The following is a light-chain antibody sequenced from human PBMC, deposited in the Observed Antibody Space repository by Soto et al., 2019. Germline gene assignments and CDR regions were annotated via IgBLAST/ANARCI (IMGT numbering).Light chain of an antibody. J-gene: IGKJ1*01. CDR1: QSVNSDY. V-gene: IGKV3-20*01. CDR2: IAS. CDR3: QQYGTSPWT. Sequence: EIVLTQSPGTLSLFPGERATLSCRATQSVNSDYLAWYQQKPGQAPRLLIYIASRRATGIPDRFSGSGSGTDFTLTISRLETEDFAVYYCQQYGTSPWTFGQGTKVEIK.